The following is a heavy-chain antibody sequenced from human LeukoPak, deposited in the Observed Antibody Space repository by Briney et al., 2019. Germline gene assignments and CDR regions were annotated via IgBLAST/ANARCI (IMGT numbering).Heavy chain of an antibody. V-gene: IGHV1-18*01. CDR2: ISAYNGNT. CDR1: GYTFTSYG. J-gene: IGHJ6*03. Sequence: ASVKVSCKASGYTFTSYGISWVRQAPGQGLEWMGWISAYNGNTNYAQKLQGRVTMTTDTSTSTAYMELRSLRSDDTAVYYCARIISSLDHYYYYYYMDVWGKGTTVTVPS. CDR3: ARIISSLDHYYYYYYMDV. D-gene: IGHD3-3*02.